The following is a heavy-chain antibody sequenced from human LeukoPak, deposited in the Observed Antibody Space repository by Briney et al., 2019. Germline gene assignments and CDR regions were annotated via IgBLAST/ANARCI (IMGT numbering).Heavy chain of an antibody. Sequence: GGSMILSCAAAGFTFSTYGMHWVRQAPGKGQEWVALVWSDGNGKFYADSVKGRFTISRDNSKNTVYLQMNSLRAEDTAVYYCVSVLTVTFDSWGQGTLVTVSS. CDR2: VWSDGNGK. CDR1: GFTFSTYG. J-gene: IGHJ4*02. V-gene: IGHV3-33*01. D-gene: IGHD4-17*01. CDR3: VSVLTVTFDS.